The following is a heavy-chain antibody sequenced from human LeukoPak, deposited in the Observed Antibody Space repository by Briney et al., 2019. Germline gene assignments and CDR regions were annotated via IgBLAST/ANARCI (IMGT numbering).Heavy chain of an antibody. Sequence: PSETLSLTCTVSGGSISSGDYYWSWTRQPPGKGLEWIGYIYYSGSTYYNPSLKSRVTISVDTSKNQFSLKLSSVTAADTAVYFCARHVSGSSEFDYWGQGTLVTVSS. D-gene: IGHD2-2*01. CDR1: GGSISSGDYY. CDR3: ARHVSGSSEFDY. V-gene: IGHV4-30-4*01. J-gene: IGHJ4*02. CDR2: IYYSGST.